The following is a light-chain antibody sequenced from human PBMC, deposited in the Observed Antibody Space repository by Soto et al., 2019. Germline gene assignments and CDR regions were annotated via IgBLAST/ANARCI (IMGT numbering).Light chain of an antibody. CDR1: TSDVGSYSL. Sequence: QSALTQPASVSGSPGQSITISCTGTTSDVGSYSLVSWYQQHPGKAPKLMIYEGTKRPSGVSNRFSGSKSGNTASLTISVLQAEDEADYYCCSYAGSATYVFGTGTKLTVL. J-gene: IGLJ1*01. CDR2: EGT. CDR3: CSYAGSATYV. V-gene: IGLV2-23*01.